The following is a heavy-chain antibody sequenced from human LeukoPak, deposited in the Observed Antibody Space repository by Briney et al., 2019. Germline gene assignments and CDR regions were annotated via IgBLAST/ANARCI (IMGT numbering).Heavy chain of an antibody. J-gene: IGHJ3*02. D-gene: IGHD3-3*01. V-gene: IGHV3-74*01. Sequence: PGGSLRLSCAASGFTFSSYWMHWVRQAPGKGQVWVSRINSDGSSTSYADSVKGRFTISRDNAKNTLYLQMNSLRAEDTAVYYCALGSYYDFWSGYYFKAFDIWGQGTMVTVSS. CDR2: INSDGSST. CDR3: ALGSYYDFWSGYYFKAFDI. CDR1: GFTFSSYW.